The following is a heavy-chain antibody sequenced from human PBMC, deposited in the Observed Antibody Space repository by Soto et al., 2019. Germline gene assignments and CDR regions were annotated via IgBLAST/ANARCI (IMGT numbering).Heavy chain of an antibody. CDR1: GYSFTSYW. CDR3: ARYYYDSSGYYPLYYFDY. Sequence: GESLKISCKGSGYSFTSYWIGWVRQMPGKGLEWMGIIYPGDSDTRYSPSFQGQVTISADKSISTAYLQWSSLKASDTAMYYCARYYYDSSGYYPLYYFDYWGQGTLVTVSS. V-gene: IGHV5-51*01. D-gene: IGHD3-22*01. CDR2: IYPGDSDT. J-gene: IGHJ4*02.